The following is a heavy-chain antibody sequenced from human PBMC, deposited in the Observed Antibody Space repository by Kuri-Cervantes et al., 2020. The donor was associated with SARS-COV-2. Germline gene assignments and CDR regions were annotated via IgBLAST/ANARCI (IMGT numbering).Heavy chain of an antibody. Sequence: ASVKVSCQASGYTFTGYYMHWVRQAPGQGLEWMGWINPNSGGTNYAQKFQGRVTMTRDTSISTAYMELSRLRSDDTAVYYCARDPLMEGWLEPFDYWGQGTLVTVSS. D-gene: IGHD5-12*01. CDR3: ARDPLMEGWLEPFDY. V-gene: IGHV1-2*02. J-gene: IGHJ4*02. CDR2: INPNSGGT. CDR1: GYTFTGYY.